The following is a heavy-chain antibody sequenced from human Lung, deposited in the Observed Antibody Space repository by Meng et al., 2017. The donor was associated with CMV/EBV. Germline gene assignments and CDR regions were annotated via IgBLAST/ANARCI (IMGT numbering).Heavy chain of an antibody. V-gene: IGHV3-30*02. J-gene: IGHJ6*02. CDR1: SSSFSDHG. D-gene: IGHD1-26*01. Sequence: GGFRRPXCPASSSSFSDHGMHWVRQAPGKGLEWLTFTHYDESDKYYTNSVKGRFTISRDNSKKTMYLQMNSLSAEDTAVYYCARSYNGKYYPPYYYYYYGMDVWGQGTTVTVSS. CDR2: THYDESDK. CDR3: ARSYNGKYYPPYYYYYYGMDV.